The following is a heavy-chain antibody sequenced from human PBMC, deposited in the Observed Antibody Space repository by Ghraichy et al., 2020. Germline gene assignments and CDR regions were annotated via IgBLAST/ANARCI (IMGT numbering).Heavy chain of an antibody. CDR1: GGSFSGYY. J-gene: IGHJ1*01. Sequence: SETLSLTCAVYGGSFSGYYWSWIRQPPGKGLEWNGEINHSGSTNYNPSLKSRVTISVDTSKNQFSLKLSSVTAADTAVYYCARGRVYYDILTGYRHAEYFQHWGQGTLVTVSS. D-gene: IGHD3-9*01. CDR3: ARGRVYYDILTGYRHAEYFQH. V-gene: IGHV4-34*01. CDR2: INHSGST.